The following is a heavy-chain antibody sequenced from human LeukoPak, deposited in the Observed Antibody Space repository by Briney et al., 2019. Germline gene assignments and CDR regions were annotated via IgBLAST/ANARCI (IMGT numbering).Heavy chain of an antibody. J-gene: IGHJ4*02. CDR2: ISYDGSNK. Sequence: AGGSLRLSCAASGFTFSSYAMHWVRQAPGKGLEWVAVISYDGSNKYYADSVKGRFTISRDNSKNTLYLQMNSLRAEDTAVYYCARGLQLPHWGQGTLVSVSS. CDR1: GFTFSSYA. CDR3: ARGLQLPH. V-gene: IGHV3-30-3*01. D-gene: IGHD2-2*01.